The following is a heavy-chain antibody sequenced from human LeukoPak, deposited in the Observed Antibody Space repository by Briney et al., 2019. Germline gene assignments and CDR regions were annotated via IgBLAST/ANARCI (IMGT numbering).Heavy chain of an antibody. J-gene: IGHJ4*02. CDR2: MTSSGSII. D-gene: IGHD2-2*01. CDR3: ARGGVVPAAMGGDIDY. V-gene: IGHV3-48*03. Sequence: QTGGSLRLSCAASGFTFSSYEMNWVRQAPGRGLEWVSFMTSSGSIIYYADSVKGRFTISRDNAKNSLYLQMNSLRAEDTAVYYCARGGVVPAAMGGDIDYWGQGTLVTVSS. CDR1: GFTFSSYE.